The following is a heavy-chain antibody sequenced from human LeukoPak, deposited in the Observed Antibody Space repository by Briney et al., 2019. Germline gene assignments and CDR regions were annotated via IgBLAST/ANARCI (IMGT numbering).Heavy chain of an antibody. CDR1: GDSINNNVYY. V-gene: IGHV4-39*07. D-gene: IGHD3-10*01. CDR2: ISYSGTT. CDR3: ARDRGLWLGEARDAFDI. J-gene: IGHJ3*02. Sequence: SETLSLTCTVSGDSINNNVYYWGWIRQPPGKGLEWIAIISYSGTTYYNPSLKTRATISIDTSKNKFSLKVNSVTAADTAMYYCARDRGLWLGEARDAFDIWGQGTMVTVFS.